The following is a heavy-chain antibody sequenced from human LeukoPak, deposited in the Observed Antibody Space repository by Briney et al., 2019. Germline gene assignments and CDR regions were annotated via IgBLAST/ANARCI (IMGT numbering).Heavy chain of an antibody. Sequence: GGSLRLSCVASGFAFSSYTIYWVRQAPGKGLEWVSSTSSSSSYISYADSLKGRFTISRDNAKNSLSLQMNSLRAEDTAVYYCARAGSRLIEYRMDVWGQGTTVTVSS. J-gene: IGHJ6*02. V-gene: IGHV3-21*01. CDR2: TSSSSSYI. CDR3: ARAGSRLIEYRMDV. D-gene: IGHD2-2*01. CDR1: GFAFSSYT.